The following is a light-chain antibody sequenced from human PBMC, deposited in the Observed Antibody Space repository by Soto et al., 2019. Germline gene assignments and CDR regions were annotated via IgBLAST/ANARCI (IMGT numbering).Light chain of an antibody. CDR1: SSNIGDNH. J-gene: IGLJ1*01. CDR3: ATWDGKV. V-gene: IGLV1-51*01. CDR2: DNN. Sequence: QSVLTQPPSVSAAPGQKVTISCSGSSSNIGDNHVSWYQQLPGTAPKLLIYDNNRRPSGIPDRFSGSKSGTSATLGITGLQTGDEGDYYCATWDGKVFGTGTKLTVL.